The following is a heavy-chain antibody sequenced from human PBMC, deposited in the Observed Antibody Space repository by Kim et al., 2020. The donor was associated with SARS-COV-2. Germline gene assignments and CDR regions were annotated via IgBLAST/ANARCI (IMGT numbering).Heavy chain of an antibody. V-gene: IGHV3-7*03. CDR3: GQELRQHTH. CDR2: ISDDGSYK. Sequence: GGSLRLSCLVSGFTFSSSPMNWIRQAPGKTLEWVATISDDGSYKNHVNAVKGRFSIYRDNAKNSLYLQMNSLRREDTAVYYCGQELRQHTHWGQRILVTVSS. CDR1: GFTFSSSP. D-gene: IGHD2-15*01. J-gene: IGHJ4*02.